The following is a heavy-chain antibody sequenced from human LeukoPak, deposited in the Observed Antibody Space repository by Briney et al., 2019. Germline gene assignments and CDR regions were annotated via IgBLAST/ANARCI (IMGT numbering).Heavy chain of an antibody. CDR2: ISSSSDYI. D-gene: IGHD3-9*01. CDR3: ARVLSGEDWTLTGYYSAHYYYYMDV. Sequence: GGSLRLSCAASGLTFNTYSMNWVRQAPGKGLEWVSSISSSSDYIYYADSMKGRFTISRDNAKNSLYLQMNSLRAEDTAVYYCARVLSGEDWTLTGYYSAHYYYYMDVWGKGTTVTVSS. J-gene: IGHJ6*03. CDR1: GLTFNTYS. V-gene: IGHV3-21*01.